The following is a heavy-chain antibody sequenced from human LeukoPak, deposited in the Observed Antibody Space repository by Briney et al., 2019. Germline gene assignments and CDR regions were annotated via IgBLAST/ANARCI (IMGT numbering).Heavy chain of an antibody. CDR3: ARAPRFDYWYFDL. CDR2: ISYDGTNK. Sequence: GESLRLSCAVSGFTFSSYAMDWVRQAPGKGLEWVAVISYDGTNKYYADSVKDRFPISRDNSKTTLYLQMNSLRAEDTAVYYCARAPRFDYWYFDLWGRGTLVTVSS. CDR1: GFTFSSYA. V-gene: IGHV3-30-3*01. J-gene: IGHJ2*01. D-gene: IGHD3-16*01.